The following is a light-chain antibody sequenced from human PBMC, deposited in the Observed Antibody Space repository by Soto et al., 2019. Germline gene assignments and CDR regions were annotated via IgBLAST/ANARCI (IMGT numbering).Light chain of an antibody. J-gene: IGLJ1*01. V-gene: IGLV1-51*01. CDR1: SSTIRGNA. CDR3: GSWDSSLSAYV. Sequence: QSVLTQPPSVSTAPGQKVTFSCYCSSSTIRGNAVSWYRQLPGTAPKLLIYADNKRPAWIPDRFSGTMSGTSASLGIPGFQTGYKADYYCGSWDSSLSAYVFGTGTKVTVL. CDR2: ADN.